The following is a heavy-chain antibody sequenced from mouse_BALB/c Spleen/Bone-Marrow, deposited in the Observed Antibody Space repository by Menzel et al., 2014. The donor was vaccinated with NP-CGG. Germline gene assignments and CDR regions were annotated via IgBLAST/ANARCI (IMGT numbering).Heavy chain of an antibody. V-gene: IGHV1-18*01. J-gene: IGHJ3*01. CDR3: ARAGYYTFFAY. Sequence: EVQGVESGPELVKPGASVRISCKASGYTFTDYNMDWVKQSHGKRLEWIGDINPNNGGTIYNQKFKGKATLTVDKSSSTAYTELRSLTSEDTAVYYCARAGYYTFFAYWGQGTLVTVST. D-gene: IGHD2-3*01. CDR1: GYTFTDYN. CDR2: INPNNGGT.